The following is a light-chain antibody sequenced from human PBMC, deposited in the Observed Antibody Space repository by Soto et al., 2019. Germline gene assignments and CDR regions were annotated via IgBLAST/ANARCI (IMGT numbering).Light chain of an antibody. CDR3: QQYYSYPRGT. J-gene: IGKJ3*01. V-gene: IGKV1-8*01. CDR1: QGISSY. CDR2: AAY. Sequence: AIRMTQSPSSLSASTGDRVTITCRASQGISSYLAWYQQKPGKAPKLLIYAAYTLQSGGPSRFSGSGSGTDFTLTISCLQSEDFATYYCQQYYSYPRGTFGPGTKVDIK.